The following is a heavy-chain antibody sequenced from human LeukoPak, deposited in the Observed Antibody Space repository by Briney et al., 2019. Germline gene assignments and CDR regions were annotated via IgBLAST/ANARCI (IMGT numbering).Heavy chain of an antibody. J-gene: IGHJ4*02. CDR3: AKTGERGEYYFDY. CDR1: GFTFSSYG. CDR2: LRFDGSSK. Sequence: GGSLRLSCAASGFTFSSYGLHWVRQAPGKGLEWVTFLRFDGSSKYYVDSVKGRFTVPRDNPKNTLYLQMNSLRTEDTAVYFCAKTGERGEYYFDYWGQGTLVTVSS. V-gene: IGHV3-30*02. D-gene: IGHD3-16*01.